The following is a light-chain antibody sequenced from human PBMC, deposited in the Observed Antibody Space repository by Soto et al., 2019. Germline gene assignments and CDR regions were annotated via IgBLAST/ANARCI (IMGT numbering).Light chain of an antibody. J-gene: IGLJ3*02. CDR3: SSYTSSSTPLV. Sequence: QSALTQPASVSGSPGQSITISCTGTSSDVGGYNYVSWYQQHPGKAPKLMIYDVTNRPSGVSNRFSGSKSGNTASLTISGLQAEAEADYYCSSYTSSSTPLVFGGGTKHTVL. CDR2: DVT. V-gene: IGLV2-14*01. CDR1: SSDVGGYNY.